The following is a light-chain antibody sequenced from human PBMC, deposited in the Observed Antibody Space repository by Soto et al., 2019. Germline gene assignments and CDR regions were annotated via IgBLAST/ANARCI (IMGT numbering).Light chain of an antibody. J-gene: IGKJ1*01. V-gene: IGKV1-5*01. CDR1: QSISAW. CDR3: QQYNSYSWT. CDR2: DAS. Sequence: DIQMTQSPSTLPASVGDRVTITCRASQSISAWLAWYQQKPGKAPKLLIYDASRLESGVPSRFSASGSGTEFTLTISSLQPDDFATYYCQQYNSYSWTFGQGTKVEI.